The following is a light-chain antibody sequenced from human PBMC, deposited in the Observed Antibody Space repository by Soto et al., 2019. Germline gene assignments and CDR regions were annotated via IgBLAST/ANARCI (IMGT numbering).Light chain of an antibody. CDR2: DAS. J-gene: IGKJ1*01. CDR1: QSVSSY. Sequence: EIVLTQSPATLCLSPWERATLSCRASQSVSSYLAWYQQKPGQAPRLLIYDASNRATGIPARFSGSGSGTDFTLTISSLEPEDFAVYYCQQRSNWPTFGQGTKVDIK. CDR3: QQRSNWPT. V-gene: IGKV3-11*01.